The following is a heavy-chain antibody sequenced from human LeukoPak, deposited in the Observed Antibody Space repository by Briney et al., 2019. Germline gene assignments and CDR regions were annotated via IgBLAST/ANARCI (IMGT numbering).Heavy chain of an antibody. J-gene: IGHJ4*02. CDR2: ITGTGGST. CDR3: AKDHGTAVAGFYY. V-gene: IGHV3-23*01. D-gene: IGHD6-19*01. Sequence: PGGSLRLTCAASGFIVSGNYMSWVRQAPGKGLEWVSGITGTGGSTYYADSVKGRFTVSRDTSKNTLYLQMNSLRAEDTAIYYCAKDHGTAVAGFYYWGQGTLVTVSS. CDR1: GFIVSGNY.